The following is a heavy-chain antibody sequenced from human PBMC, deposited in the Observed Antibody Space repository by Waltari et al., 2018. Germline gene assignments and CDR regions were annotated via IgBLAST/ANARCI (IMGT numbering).Heavy chain of an antibody. J-gene: IGHJ6*02. V-gene: IGHV3-9*01. CDR2: ISWNSGSI. CDR3: AKDMMDFEDIVGKHGMDV. D-gene: IGHD2-15*01. CDR1: GFTFDDYA. Sequence: EVQLVESGGGLVQPGRSLRLSCAASGFTFDDYAMHWVRQAPGKVLGWVSGISWNSGSIGYADSVKGRFTISRDNAKNSLYLQMNSLRAEDTALYYCAKDMMDFEDIVGKHGMDVWGQGTTVTVSS.